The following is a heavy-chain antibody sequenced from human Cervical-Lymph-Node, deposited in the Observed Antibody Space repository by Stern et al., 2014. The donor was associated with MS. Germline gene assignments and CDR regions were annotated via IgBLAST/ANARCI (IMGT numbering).Heavy chain of an antibody. CDR2: ITNVGST. CDR1: GITVSRDY. D-gene: IGHD1-1*01. V-gene: IGHV3-53*01. J-gene: IGHJ4*02. CDR3: ARDTSSPERSDW. Sequence: EEQLGEPGGGVIQPGGSLRLSCTASGITVSRDYMTWVRPAAGKGLEWVSLITNVGSTFYTDSVKGRFTISRDDSKNTVYLHMTSLRAEDTAMYYCARDTSSPERSDWWGQGTLVTVSS.